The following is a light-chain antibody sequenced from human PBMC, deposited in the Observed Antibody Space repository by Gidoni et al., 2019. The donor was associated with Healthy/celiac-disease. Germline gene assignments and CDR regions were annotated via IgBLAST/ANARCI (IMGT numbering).Light chain of an antibody. J-gene: IGKJ3*01. CDR2: AAS. Sequence: DIQMSQSPSSLSASVGDRVTINCREHQRIRTYLNWYQKKPGKAPKFLIYAASSLQTGVPSRVSGSGAVTDFSLNISSLQPEDFATYYCQQRYSTPLTFGPGTKVDIK. V-gene: IGKV1-39*01. CDR3: QQRYSTPLT. CDR1: QRIRTY.